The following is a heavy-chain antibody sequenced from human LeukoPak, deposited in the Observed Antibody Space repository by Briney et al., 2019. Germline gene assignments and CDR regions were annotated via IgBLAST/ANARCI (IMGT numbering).Heavy chain of an antibody. V-gene: IGHV3-7*01. D-gene: IGHD1-26*01. CDR3: AKRPISGSYQFDY. J-gene: IGHJ4*02. CDR2: IKQDGSEK. Sequence: PGGSLRLSCAASGFTFSSYWMSWVRQAPGKGLEWVANIKQDGSEKYYVDSVKGRFTISRDNAKNSLYLQMNSLRAEDTAVYYCAKRPISGSYQFDYWGQGTLVTVSS. CDR1: GFTFSSYW.